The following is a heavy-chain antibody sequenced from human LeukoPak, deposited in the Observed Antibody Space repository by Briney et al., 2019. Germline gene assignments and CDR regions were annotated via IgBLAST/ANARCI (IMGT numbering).Heavy chain of an antibody. Sequence: GGSLRLSCVASGFTFSNYAVSWVRQAPEKGLDWVSVISGSAHKIRYADSVKGRFTISRDNSENTVYLQMNNLRAEDTALYYCAGRVTGYSSGYVYWGQGTLVTVSS. CDR1: GFTFSNYA. CDR2: ISGSAHKI. D-gene: IGHD5-18*01. CDR3: AGRVTGYSSGYVY. V-gene: IGHV3-23*01. J-gene: IGHJ4*02.